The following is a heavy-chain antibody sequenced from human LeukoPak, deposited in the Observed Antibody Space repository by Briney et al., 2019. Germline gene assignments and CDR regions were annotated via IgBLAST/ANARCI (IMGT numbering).Heavy chain of an antibody. CDR2: ISGSGGST. D-gene: IGHD2-2*01. Sequence: GGSLRLSCAASGFSFSSYVMSWVRQAPGKGLEWVSAISGSGGSTYFADSVKGRFTISRDNSKNTLYLQMNSLIAEDTAIYYCARGLGSSTSRHTFDIWGQGTMVTVSS. CDR3: ARGLGSSTSRHTFDI. CDR1: GFSFSSYV. V-gene: IGHV3-23*01. J-gene: IGHJ3*02.